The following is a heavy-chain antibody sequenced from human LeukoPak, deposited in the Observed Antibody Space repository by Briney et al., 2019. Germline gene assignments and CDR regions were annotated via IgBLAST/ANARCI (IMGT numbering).Heavy chain of an antibody. CDR1: GFTFSRHN. CDR3: ARGPSGYHNT. J-gene: IGHJ4*02. CDR2: ISSSSSYI. D-gene: IGHD5-12*01. V-gene: IGHV3-21*01. Sequence: GGSLRLSCAASGFTFSRHNMNWVRQAPGKGLEWVSSISSSSSYIYYADSVKGRFTISRDNARNSLYLQMNSLRAEDTAVYYCARGPSGYHNTGGQGTLVTVSS.